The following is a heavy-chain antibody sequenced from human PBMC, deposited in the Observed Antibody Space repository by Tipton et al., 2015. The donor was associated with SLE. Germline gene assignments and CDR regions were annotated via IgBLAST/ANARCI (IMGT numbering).Heavy chain of an antibody. CDR2: ISYDGSNK. CDR1: GFTFSSYA. J-gene: IGHJ6*02. D-gene: IGHD2-2*01. Sequence: SLRLSCAASGFTFSSYAMHWVRQAPGKGLEWVAVISYDGSNKYYADSVKGRFTISRDNSKNTLYLQMNSLRAEDTAVYYCARVEYPYGMDVWGQGTTVTVSS. V-gene: IGHV3-30-3*01. CDR3: ARVEYPYGMDV.